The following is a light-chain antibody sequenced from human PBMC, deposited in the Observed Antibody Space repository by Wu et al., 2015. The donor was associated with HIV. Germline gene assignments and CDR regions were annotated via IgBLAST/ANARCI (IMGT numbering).Light chain of an antibody. CDR2: DGT. Sequence: TQSPVIVSVSPGKSVTLSCKVSHNIANNLAWYQHRPGQSPRLLIHDGTTRARGVSARFRGSGTMTDFALTIDNMQPEDFASYCCQQFWTRPFTFGG. CDR3: QQFWTRPFT. J-gene: IGKJ4*01. CDR1: HNIANN. V-gene: IGKV3-15*01.